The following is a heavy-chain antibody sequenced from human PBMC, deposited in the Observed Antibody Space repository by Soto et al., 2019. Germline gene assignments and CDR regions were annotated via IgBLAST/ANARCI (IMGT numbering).Heavy chain of an antibody. CDR3: ARMSYFYDKWYFDL. V-gene: IGHV4-30-4*01. CDR2: VYYSGTT. D-gene: IGHD3-22*01. CDR1: GASINNNDYY. J-gene: IGHJ2*01. Sequence: SETLSLTCTVSGASINNNDYYWSWIRQTPGKGLEWIGYVYYSGTTDYIPSLKSRLSMSIDKSQNQFTLKLNSVTAADTATYYCARMSYFYDKWYFDLWGRGSLVTVSS.